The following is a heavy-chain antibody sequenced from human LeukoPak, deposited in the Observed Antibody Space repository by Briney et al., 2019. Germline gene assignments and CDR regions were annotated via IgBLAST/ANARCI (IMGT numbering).Heavy chain of an antibody. D-gene: IGHD3-10*01. V-gene: IGHV4-34*01. Sequence: SETLSLTCAVYGGSFSGYYWSWIRQPPGKGLERIGEINHSGSTNYNPSLKSRVTISVDTSKNQFSLKLSSVTAADTAVYYCASTGPRYYGSGKYYFDYWGQGTLVTVSS. CDR1: GGSFSGYY. J-gene: IGHJ4*02. CDR3: ASTGPRYYGSGKYYFDY. CDR2: INHSGST.